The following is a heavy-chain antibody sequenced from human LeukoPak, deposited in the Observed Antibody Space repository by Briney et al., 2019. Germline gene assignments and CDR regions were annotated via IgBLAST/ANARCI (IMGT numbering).Heavy chain of an antibody. CDR1: GGSISSSSYY. CDR2: IYYSGDT. J-gene: IGHJ4*02. Sequence: SETLSLTCTVSGGSISSSSYYWGWIRQPSGKGLEWIGSIYYSGDTYNNPPLKSRVTISVDTAKSQFSLRLTSMTAADTAVYYCARDVAGNTFDYWGQGTLVTVSS. D-gene: IGHD5-12*01. V-gene: IGHV4-39*07. CDR3: ARDVAGNTFDY.